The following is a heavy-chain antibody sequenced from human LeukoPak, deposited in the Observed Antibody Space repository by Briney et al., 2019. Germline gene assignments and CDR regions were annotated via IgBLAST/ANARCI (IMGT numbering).Heavy chain of an antibody. CDR3: ARTLRKSNWNYGY. Sequence: ASVKVSCTASGYTFTGYYMHWMRQAPGQGLEWMGWINPNSGGTNYAQKFQGRVTMTRDTSISTAYMELDRLISGDTAVYYCARTLRKSNWNYGYWGQGTLVTVSS. D-gene: IGHD1-7*01. J-gene: IGHJ4*02. V-gene: IGHV1-2*02. CDR1: GYTFTGYY. CDR2: INPNSGGT.